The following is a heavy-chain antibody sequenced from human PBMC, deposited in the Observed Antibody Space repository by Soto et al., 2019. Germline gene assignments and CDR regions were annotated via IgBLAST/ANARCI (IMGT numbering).Heavy chain of an antibody. CDR1: GFTVSSNY. Sequence: GGSLILSCAASGFTVSSNYMSWVRPAPGKGLEWVAVIYSCGSTYYADAVKGRFTISRDNSKNTLYRKMNSLDTADTAVYYCARNHAHPSGSCPRAIDIWGQGTTVTVSS. J-gene: IGHJ3*02. CDR2: IYSCGST. CDR3: ARNHAHPSGSCPRAIDI. D-gene: IGHD1-26*01. V-gene: IGHV3-53*01.